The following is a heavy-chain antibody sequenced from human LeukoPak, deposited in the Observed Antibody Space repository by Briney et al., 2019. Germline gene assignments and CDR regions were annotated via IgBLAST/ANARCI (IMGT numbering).Heavy chain of an antibody. CDR1: GYTFTGYF. CDR2: ISAYNGNT. CDR3: ASFSRSFDKVDEGTFDY. V-gene: IGHV1-18*04. J-gene: IGHJ4*02. Sequence: ASVKVSCKASGYTFTGYFMHWVRQAPGQGLEWMGWISAYNGNTNYAQRLQGRVTMTTDTSTSTAYMELRSLRSDDTAVYYCASFSRSFDKVDEGTFDYWAREPWSPSPQ. D-gene: IGHD3-9*01.